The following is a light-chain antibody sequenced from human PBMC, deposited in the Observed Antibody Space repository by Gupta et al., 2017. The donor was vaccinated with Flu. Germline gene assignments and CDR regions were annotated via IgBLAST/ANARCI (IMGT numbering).Light chain of an antibody. J-gene: IGLJ2*01. CDR3: SSYTSTSMI. Sequence: QSALTQPASVSGSLGQSINISCTGTSRDIGGYNYVSWYQQHPGKAPKLMIYEVSNRPSGVSNRFSASKSGNTASLTISGLQAEDEADYYCSSYTSTSMIFGGGTTLTVL. CDR1: SRDIGGYNY. V-gene: IGLV2-14*01. CDR2: EVS.